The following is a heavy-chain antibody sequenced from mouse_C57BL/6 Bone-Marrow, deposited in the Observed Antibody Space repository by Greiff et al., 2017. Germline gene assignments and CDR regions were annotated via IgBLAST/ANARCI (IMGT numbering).Heavy chain of an antibody. CDR2: ISGGGGTP. CDR3: AGLTYYYVY. D-gene: IGHD1-1*01. J-gene: IGHJ2*01. CDR1: GFTFSSYT. Sequence: EVQLVESGGGLVKPGGSLKLSCAASGFTFSSYTMSWVRQTPEKRLEWVATISGGGGTPYYPDSVQGRFTISRDDAKNTLYLQLSSLGSDDTALYYFAGLTYYYVYWGQGTTLTVSS. V-gene: IGHV5-9*01.